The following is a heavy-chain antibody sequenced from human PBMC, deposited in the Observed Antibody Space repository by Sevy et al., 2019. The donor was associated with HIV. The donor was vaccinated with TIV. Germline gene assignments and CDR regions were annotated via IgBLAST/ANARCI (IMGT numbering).Heavy chain of an antibody. V-gene: IGHV1-24*01. CDR1: GYTLTELS. Sequence: ASVKVSCKVSGYTLTELSMHWVRQAPGKGLEWMGGFDPEDGETIYALKFQGRVTMTEDTSTDTAYMELSSLRSEDTAVYYCATDLGIWFGQLSSDAFDIWGQGTMVTVSS. CDR2: FDPEDGET. CDR3: ATDLGIWFGQLSSDAFDI. J-gene: IGHJ3*02. D-gene: IGHD3-10*01.